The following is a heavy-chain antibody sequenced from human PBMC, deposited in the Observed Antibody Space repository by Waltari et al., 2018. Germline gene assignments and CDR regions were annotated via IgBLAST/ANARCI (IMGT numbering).Heavy chain of an antibody. CDR1: GASINSGDYY. CDR3: ARVDTIFGVVPHADAFDI. CDR2: ISYSGTT. J-gene: IGHJ3*02. V-gene: IGHV4-30-4*08. D-gene: IGHD3-3*01. Sequence: QVHLQESGPGLAKPSPTLALTCSVSGASINSGDYYWSWIRQPPGKGLEGIGYISYSGTTYYPPSMKSRVSVSLDTGKHDLSLEVRSVTGADTAMYYCARVDTIFGVVPHADAFDIWGQGTMVTVAS.